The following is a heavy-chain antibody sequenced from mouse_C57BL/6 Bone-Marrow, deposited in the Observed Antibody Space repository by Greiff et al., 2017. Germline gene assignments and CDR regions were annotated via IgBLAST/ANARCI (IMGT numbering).Heavy chain of an antibody. D-gene: IGHD2-1*01. CDR3: AIYGNYWYFDV. CDR1: GYTFTSYW. CDR2: IYPGSGST. V-gene: IGHV1-55*01. J-gene: IGHJ1*03. Sequence: LQQPGASVKMSCKASGYTFTSYWITWVKQRPGQGLEWIGDIYPGSGSTNYNEKFKSKATLTVDTSSSTAYMQLSSLTSEDSAVYYCAIYGNYWYFDVWGTGTTVTVSS.